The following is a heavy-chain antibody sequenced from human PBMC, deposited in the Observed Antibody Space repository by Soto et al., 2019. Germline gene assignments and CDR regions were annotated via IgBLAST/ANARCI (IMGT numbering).Heavy chain of an antibody. J-gene: IGHJ4*02. CDR2: SRDKAQGYST. Sequence: PGGSLRLSCAGSGFTLSDHYIDWVRQAPGKGLEWVGRSRDKAQGYSTEYAASVRGRFSISRDNAKNSLYLEMSSLRAEDTALYYCAREGSCSDNVCFPDYWGQGTLVTVSS. V-gene: IGHV3-72*01. CDR1: GFTLSDHY. D-gene: IGHD3-16*01. CDR3: AREGSCSDNVCFPDY.